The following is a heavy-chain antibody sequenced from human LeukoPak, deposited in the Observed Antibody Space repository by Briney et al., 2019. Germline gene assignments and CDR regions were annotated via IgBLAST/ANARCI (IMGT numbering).Heavy chain of an antibody. J-gene: IGHJ6*02. CDR1: GYIFIGYY. CDR2: INPNNGGI. D-gene: IGHD2-15*01. CDR3: ARDIVGDYYGMDV. Sequence: ASVKVSFKASGYIFIGYYIIWVRQAPGQGLAWLGWINPNNGGIKYAQKFQGRVTMTRDTSISTAYMELSRLRSDDTAVYYCARDIVGDYYGMDVWGQGTTITVSS. V-gene: IGHV1-2*02.